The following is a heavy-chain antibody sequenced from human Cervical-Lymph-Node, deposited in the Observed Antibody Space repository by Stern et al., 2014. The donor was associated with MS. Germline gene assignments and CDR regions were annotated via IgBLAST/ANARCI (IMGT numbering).Heavy chain of an antibody. V-gene: IGHV1-69*01. CDR1: GGTFSTYA. D-gene: IGHD1-1*01. CDR2: IIPIFGTA. Sequence: VQLVESGAEVKKPGSSVKVSCKASGGTFSTYAINWVRPAPGQGLEWMGGIIPIFGTANYAQKFQGRVTITADESTSTAYMELSSLRSEDTAVYYCARDSERMTYLDYWGQGTLVTVSS. J-gene: IGHJ4*02. CDR3: ARDSERMTYLDY.